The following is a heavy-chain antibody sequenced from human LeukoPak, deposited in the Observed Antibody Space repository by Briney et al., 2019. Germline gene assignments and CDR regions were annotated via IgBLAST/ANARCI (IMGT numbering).Heavy chain of an antibody. J-gene: IGHJ4*02. Sequence: GGSLRLSCAASGFTFSSYWMSWVRQAPGKGLEWVANIKQDGSEKYYVDSVKGRFTISRDNAKNSLYLQMNSLRAEDTAVYYCASRIGPNYYDSPFGDYWGQGTLVTVSS. CDR3: ASRIGPNYYDSPFGDY. CDR2: IKQDGSEK. CDR1: GFTFSSYW. V-gene: IGHV3-7*01. D-gene: IGHD3-22*01.